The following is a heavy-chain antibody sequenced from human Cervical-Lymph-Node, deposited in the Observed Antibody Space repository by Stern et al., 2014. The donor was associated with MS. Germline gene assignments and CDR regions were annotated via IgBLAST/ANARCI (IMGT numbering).Heavy chain of an antibody. CDR1: GYSIRSSNW. CDR3: ARKGSRGARGLS. D-gene: IGHD1-26*01. J-gene: IGHJ5*02. CDR2: IYYSGST. Sequence: HLKESSPGLVKPSDTLSLTCAVSGYSIRSSNWWGWIRQPTGKGLDWIGYIYYSGSTFDNLPLKSRVTMSVDTSKTQFSLKLXXXXXXDTAVYYCARKGSRGARGLSWGQGTLVTVXS. V-gene: IGHV4-28*01.